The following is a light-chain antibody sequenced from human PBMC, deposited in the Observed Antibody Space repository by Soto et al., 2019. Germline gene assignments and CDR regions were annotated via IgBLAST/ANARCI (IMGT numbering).Light chain of an antibody. CDR2: KAF. CDR3: QQYNGYSYS. V-gene: IGKV1-5*03. CDR1: QSISDW. J-gene: IGKJ2*01. Sequence: DIQMTQSPSTLSASVGDRVTITCRASQSISDWLAWYQQKPGKAPKLVIYKAFRLETGVPSRFSGSGSGTEFTLAISSPQPDDFATYYCQQYNGYSYSFGQATKLEIK.